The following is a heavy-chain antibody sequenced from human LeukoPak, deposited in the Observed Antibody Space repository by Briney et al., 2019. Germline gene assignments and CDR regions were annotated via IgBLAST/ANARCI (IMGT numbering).Heavy chain of an antibody. D-gene: IGHD3-22*01. CDR2: ISAYNGNT. CDR1: GYTFTGYY. J-gene: IGHJ3*02. V-gene: IGHV1-18*04. Sequence: ASVKVSCKASGYTFTGYYMHWVRQAPGQGLEWMGWISAYNGNTNYAQKLQGRVTMTTDTSTSTAYMELRSLRSDDTAVYYCAREEDSSGYYYRDSDAFDIWGQGTMVTVSS. CDR3: AREEDSSGYYYRDSDAFDI.